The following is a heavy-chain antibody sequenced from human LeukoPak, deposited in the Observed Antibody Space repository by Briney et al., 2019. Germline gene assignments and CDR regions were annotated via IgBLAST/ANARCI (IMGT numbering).Heavy chain of an antibody. V-gene: IGHV4-39*01. CDR2: FHYSGSN. Sequence: SETLSLTCTVSGGSISSTYYYWGWIRQPPGKGLEWIGNFHYSGSNSYNPSLKSRFTISVDTSKNQFSLRLSSVTAADTAVYYCARQVTFGYAYAYYFDYWGQGTLVTVSS. CDR3: ARQVTFGYAYAYYFDY. CDR1: GGSISSTYYY. D-gene: IGHD3-16*01. J-gene: IGHJ4*02.